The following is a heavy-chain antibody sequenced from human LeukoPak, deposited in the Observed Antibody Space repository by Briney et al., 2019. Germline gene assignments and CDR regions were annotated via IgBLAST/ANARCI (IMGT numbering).Heavy chain of an antibody. Sequence: AGGSLRLSCAASGFTFSSYSMNWVRQAPGKGLEWVSYISSSSSTIYYADSVKGRFTISRDNAKNSLYLQMNSLRAEDTAVYYCARETCYDFWSGYCLLGAFDPWGQGTLVTVSS. D-gene: IGHD3-3*01. V-gene: IGHV3-48*01. CDR1: GFTFSSYS. J-gene: IGHJ5*02. CDR2: ISSSSSTI. CDR3: ARETCYDFWSGYCLLGAFDP.